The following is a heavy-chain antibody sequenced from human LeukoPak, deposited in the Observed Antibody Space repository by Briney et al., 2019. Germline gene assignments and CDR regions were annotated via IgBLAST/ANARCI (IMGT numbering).Heavy chain of an antibody. Sequence: GGSLRLSCAAAGFTFSSYWMSWVCQAPGKGLEWVANIKQDGSEKYYVDSVKGRFTISRDNAKNSLYLQMNSLRAEDTAVYYCARRYPYSSSFQWPLHTYYFDYWGQGTLVTVSS. J-gene: IGHJ4*02. CDR1: GFTFSSYW. CDR2: IKQDGSEK. V-gene: IGHV3-7*01. CDR3: ARRYPYSSSFQWPLHTYYFDY. D-gene: IGHD6-13*01.